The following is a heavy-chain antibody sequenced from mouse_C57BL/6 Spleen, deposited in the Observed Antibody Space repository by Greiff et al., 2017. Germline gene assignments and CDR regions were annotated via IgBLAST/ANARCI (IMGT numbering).Heavy chain of an antibody. Sequence: VQLQQSGAELVRPGASVTLSCKASGYTFTDYEMHWVKQTPVHGLEWIGAIDPETGGTAYNQKFKGKAILTADKSSSTAYMELRSLTSEDTAVYYCTRRLYYYGSSYGYWGQGTTLTVSS. CDR3: TRRLYYYGSSYGY. D-gene: IGHD1-1*01. CDR1: GYTFTDYE. J-gene: IGHJ2*01. CDR2: IDPETGGT. V-gene: IGHV1-15*01.